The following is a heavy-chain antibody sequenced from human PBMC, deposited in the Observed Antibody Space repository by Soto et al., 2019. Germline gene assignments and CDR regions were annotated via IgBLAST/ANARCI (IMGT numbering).Heavy chain of an antibody. CDR3: ARDPGARDLTMIPR. V-gene: IGHV1-69*08. Sequence: QVQLVQSGAEVKKPGSSVKVSCKASGGTFSSYTISWVRQAPGQGLEWMGRIIPILGIANYAQKFQGRVTITADKSPSTAYMELSSLRSEDTAVYYCARDPGARDLTMIPRWGQGTLVTVSS. CDR2: IIPILGIA. CDR1: GGTFSSYT. D-gene: IGHD3-22*01. J-gene: IGHJ4*02.